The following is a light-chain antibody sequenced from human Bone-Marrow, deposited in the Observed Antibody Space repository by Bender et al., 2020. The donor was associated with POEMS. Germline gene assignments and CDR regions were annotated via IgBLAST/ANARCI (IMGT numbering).Light chain of an antibody. CDR3: KSYIRTGGYV. Sequence: QSSLSHPPSVSGSPGQSVTISCTGTSSDVGFDNHVSWYQQPPGTAPKLMIFDVYNRASGVPDRFSGSKSGNTASLTISGLQAEDEADYYCKSYIRTGGYVFGAGTKVTVL. J-gene: IGLJ1*01. CDR1: SSDVGFDNH. CDR2: DVY. V-gene: IGLV2-18*02.